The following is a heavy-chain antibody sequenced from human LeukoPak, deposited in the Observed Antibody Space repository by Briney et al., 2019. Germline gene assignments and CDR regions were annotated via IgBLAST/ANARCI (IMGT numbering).Heavy chain of an antibody. D-gene: IGHD5-12*01. CDR2: IYHSGTT. CDR3: TKSTSGSLRGFDY. CDR1: SYSISSGYY. V-gene: IGHV4-38-2*02. J-gene: IGHJ4*02. Sequence: SETLSLTCTVSSYSISSGYYWGWIRQPPGRGLEWIGSIYHSGTTYYNPSLKSRVTISVDTSKNQFSLKLNSVTAADTALYYCTKSTSGSLRGFDYWGQGTLVTVSS.